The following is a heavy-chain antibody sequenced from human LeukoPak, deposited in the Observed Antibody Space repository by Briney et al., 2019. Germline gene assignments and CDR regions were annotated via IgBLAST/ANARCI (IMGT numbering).Heavy chain of an antibody. CDR2: IRYHGTTK. D-gene: IGHD3-10*02. V-gene: IGHV3-30*02. Sequence: GGSLRLSCAASGFTFSNFVMHWVRQAPDKGLEWVAYIRYHGTTKYYVDSVKGRFTISRDNPKNTLSLQMSSLRAEDTGVYYCAKDQGSMFGYFNFWGQGTLVTVSS. CDR3: AKDQGSMFGYFNF. CDR1: GFTFSNFV. J-gene: IGHJ4*02.